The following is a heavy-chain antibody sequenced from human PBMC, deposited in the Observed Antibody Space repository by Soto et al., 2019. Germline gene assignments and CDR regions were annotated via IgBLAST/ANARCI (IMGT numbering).Heavy chain of an antibody. D-gene: IGHD3-22*01. Sequence: GGSLRLSCAASGFTFSSYGMHWVRQAPGKGLEWVAVIWYDGSNKYYADSVKGRFTISRDNSKNTLYLQMNSLRAEDTAVYYCARSRGYYYDSSGFRPNWFDPWGQGTLVTVSS. J-gene: IGHJ5*02. CDR2: IWYDGSNK. CDR1: GFTFSSYG. V-gene: IGHV3-33*01. CDR3: ARSRGYYYDSSGFRPNWFDP.